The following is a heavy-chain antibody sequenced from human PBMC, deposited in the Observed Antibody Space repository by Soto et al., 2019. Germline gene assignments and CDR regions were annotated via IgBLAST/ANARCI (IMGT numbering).Heavy chain of an antibody. J-gene: IGHJ6*02. Sequence: LRLSCAASGFTFSNYAMNWVRQAPGKGLEWVSTISSSGGSTYYADSVKGRFTVSRDNSKNTLYLQMNSLRAEDTAVYYCARDIVHRIVATSQYYYYYGMDVWGQGTTVTVSS. D-gene: IGHD1-26*01. CDR1: GFTFSNYA. V-gene: IGHV3-23*01. CDR3: ARDIVHRIVATSQYYYYYGMDV. CDR2: ISSSGGST.